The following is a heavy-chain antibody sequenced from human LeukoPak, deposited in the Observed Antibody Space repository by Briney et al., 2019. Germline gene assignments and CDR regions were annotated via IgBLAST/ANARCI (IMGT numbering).Heavy chain of an antibody. CDR1: GFTFDDYA. V-gene: IGHV3-9*01. CDR3: AKSPPIAAAGRIGYFDY. D-gene: IGHD6-13*01. CDR2: ISWNSGSI. Sequence: GRSLRLSCAASGFTFDDYAMHWVRQAPGKGLEWVSGISWNSGSIGYADSVKGRFTISRDNAKNSLYLQMNSLRAEDTALYYCAKSPPIAAAGRIGYFDYWGQGTLVTVSS. J-gene: IGHJ4*02.